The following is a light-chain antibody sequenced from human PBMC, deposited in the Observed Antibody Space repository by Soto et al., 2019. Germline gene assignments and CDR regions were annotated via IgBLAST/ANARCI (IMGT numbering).Light chain of an antibody. J-gene: IGKJ3*01. CDR2: AAS. CDR1: QSISSY. V-gene: IGKV1-39*01. Sequence: DIQMTQSPSSLSASVGDRVTITCRASQSISSYLNWYQQKPGKAPKLLTYAASSLQSGVPSRFGGSGSGTDFTLTISSLQPEDFATYYCQQSYSTPIFTFGPGTKVDIK. CDR3: QQSYSTPIFT.